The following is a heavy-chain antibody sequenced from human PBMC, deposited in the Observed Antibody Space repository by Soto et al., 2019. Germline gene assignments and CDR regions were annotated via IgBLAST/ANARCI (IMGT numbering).Heavy chain of an antibody. V-gene: IGHV3-33*01. Sequence: QVQLVESGGGVVQPGRSLRLSCAASGFTFSSYGMHWVRQAPGKGLEWVTVIWFDGSNKYYADSVKGRFTISRDNSKNTLYLQMNSLRAEDTAVYYCARELGSTTWYSYYYYGMDVWGQGTTVTVSS. CDR3: ARELGSTTWYSYYYYGMDV. CDR1: GFTFSSYG. CDR2: IWFDGSNK. J-gene: IGHJ6*02. D-gene: IGHD6-13*01.